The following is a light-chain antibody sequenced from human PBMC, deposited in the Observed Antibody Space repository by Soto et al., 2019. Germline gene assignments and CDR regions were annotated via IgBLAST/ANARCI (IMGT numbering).Light chain of an antibody. CDR2: AAS. V-gene: IGKV1-27*01. Sequence: DIQMTQSPSSLSASVGDRVTITCRASQGISNYLVWYQQKQGKVPKLLLYAASTLHTGVPSRFSGSGSGTHFTLTISSLQPEDVATYYCQKYSGAQWTFGQGTKVEIK. CDR3: QKYSGAQWT. CDR1: QGISNY. J-gene: IGKJ1*01.